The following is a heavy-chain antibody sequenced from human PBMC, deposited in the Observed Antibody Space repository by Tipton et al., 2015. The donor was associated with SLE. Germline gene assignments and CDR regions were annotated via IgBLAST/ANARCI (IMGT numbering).Heavy chain of an antibody. CDR2: IYYSGST. J-gene: IGHJ4*02. V-gene: IGHV4-59*01. Sequence: TLSLTCTVSGGSISSYYWSWIRQPPGKGLEWIGYIYYSGSTNYNPSLKSRVTISVDTSKNQFSLKLSSVTAADTTVYYCARGGYLYSGGFDYWGQGTLVTVSS. CDR1: GGSISSYY. CDR3: ARGGYLYSGGFDY. D-gene: IGHD1-26*01.